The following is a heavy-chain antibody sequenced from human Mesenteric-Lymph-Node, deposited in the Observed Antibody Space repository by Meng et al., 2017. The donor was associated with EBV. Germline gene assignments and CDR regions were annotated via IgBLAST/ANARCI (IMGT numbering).Heavy chain of an antibody. CDR1: GGTFSDSA. J-gene: IGHJ4*02. CDR2: IIPMFDTP. D-gene: IGHD2-15*01. CDR3: ARDDCSRDTCYSCDY. Sequence: QVQLVQSGAEVKKPGSSVRVSCKASGGTFSDSAISWVRQAPGQGLEWMGGIIPMFDTPTYAQNFNGRVTISADKSTSTAYMELRSLRSEDTAVYYCARDDCSRDTCYSCDYWGQGTLVTVSS. V-gene: IGHV1-69*06.